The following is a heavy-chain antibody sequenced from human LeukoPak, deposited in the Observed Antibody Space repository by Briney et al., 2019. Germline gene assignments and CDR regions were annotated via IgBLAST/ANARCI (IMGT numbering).Heavy chain of an antibody. CDR2: ISGSGGST. Sequence: PGRSLRLSCAASGFTFSSYAMSWVRQAPGKGLEWVSAISGSGGSTYYADSVKGRFTISRENSKNTLYLQMNSLRAEDTAVYYCAKHRVLLWFGYWGQGTLVTVSS. CDR1: GFTFSSYA. J-gene: IGHJ4*02. V-gene: IGHV3-23*01. D-gene: IGHD3-10*01. CDR3: AKHRVLLWFGY.